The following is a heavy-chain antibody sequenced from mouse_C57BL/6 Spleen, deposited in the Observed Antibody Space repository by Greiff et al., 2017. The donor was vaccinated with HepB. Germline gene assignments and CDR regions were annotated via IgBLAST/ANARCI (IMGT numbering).Heavy chain of an antibody. Sequence: QVQLQQSGPELVKPGASVKISCKASGYAFSSSWMNWVKQRPGKGLEWIGRIYPGDGDTNYNGKFKGKATLTADKSSSTAYMQLSSLTSEDSAVYFCARGGQPTGYFDYWGQGTTLTVSS. CDR1: GYAFSSSW. CDR2: IYPGDGDT. V-gene: IGHV1-82*01. D-gene: IGHD3-3*01. CDR3: ARGGQPTGYFDY. J-gene: IGHJ2*01.